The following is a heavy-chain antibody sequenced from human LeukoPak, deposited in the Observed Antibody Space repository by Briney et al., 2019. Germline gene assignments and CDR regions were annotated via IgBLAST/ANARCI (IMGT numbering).Heavy chain of an antibody. J-gene: IGHJ6*02. CDR2: ISYDGSNK. V-gene: IGHV3-30-3*01. CDR3: ARERVAAYYGMDV. D-gene: IGHD2-15*01. Sequence: GRSLRLSCAASGFTFSSYDMHWVRQAPGKGLEWVTCISYDGSNKYYADSAKGRFTISRDNSKNTLFLQMNSLRAEDTAVYYCARERVAAYYGMDVWGQGTTVTVSS. CDR1: GFTFSSYD.